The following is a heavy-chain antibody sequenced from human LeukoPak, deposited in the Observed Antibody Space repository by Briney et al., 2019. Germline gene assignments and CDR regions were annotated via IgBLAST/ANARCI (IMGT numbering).Heavy chain of an antibody. V-gene: IGHV3-7*01. Sequence: GGSLRLSCAASGFTFSSSWMDWVRQAPGKGLEWVANIGPDGSEKYYVDSVKDRFTISRDNAKNSLYLQMNSLRAEDTAVYYCARVLLPGGPFDYWGQGTLVTVSS. CDR3: ARVLLPGGPFDY. D-gene: IGHD2-15*01. CDR2: IGPDGSEK. CDR1: GFTFSSSW. J-gene: IGHJ4*02.